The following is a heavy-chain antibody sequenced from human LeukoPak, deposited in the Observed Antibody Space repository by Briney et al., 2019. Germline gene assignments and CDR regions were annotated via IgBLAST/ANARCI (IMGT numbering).Heavy chain of an antibody. CDR1: GGSISSYY. V-gene: IGHV4-59*08. D-gene: IGHD5-12*01. J-gene: IGHJ3*02. CDR3: ARHFEWLRLDAFDI. Sequence: SETLSLTCTVSGGSISSYYWSWIRQPPGKGLEWIGYIYYSGSTNYNPSLKSRVTISVDTSKNQFSLKLSSVTAADTAVYYCARHFEWLRLDAFDIWGQGTMVTVSS. CDR2: IYYSGST.